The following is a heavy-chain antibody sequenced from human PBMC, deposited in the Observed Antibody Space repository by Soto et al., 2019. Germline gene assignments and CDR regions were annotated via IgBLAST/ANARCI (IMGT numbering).Heavy chain of an antibody. CDR3: ASSSPQVTRLRYYYYGMDV. D-gene: IGHD2-21*02. J-gene: IGHJ6*02. CDR1: GYTFTSYG. V-gene: IGHV1-18*01. CDR2: ISAYNGNT. Sequence: QVQLVQSGADVKKPGASVKVSCKASGYTFTSYGISWVRQAPGQGLEWMGWISAYNGNTNYAQKLQGRVTMTTDTSTSTAYMELRSLRSDDTAVYYCASSSPQVTRLRYYYYGMDVWGQGTTVTVSS.